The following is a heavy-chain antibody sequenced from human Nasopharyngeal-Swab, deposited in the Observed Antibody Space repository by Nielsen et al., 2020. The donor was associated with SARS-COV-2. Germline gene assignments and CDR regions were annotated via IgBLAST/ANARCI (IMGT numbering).Heavy chain of an antibody. D-gene: IGHD3-3*01. V-gene: IGHV5-10-1*01. CDR2: IDPSDSYT. J-gene: IGHJ6*03. CDR1: GYSFTSYW. CDR3: ARQIRFLEWLPYYYYYMDV. Sequence: GALRLSCKGSGYSFTSYWISWVRQKPGKGLEGMGRIDPSDSYTNYSPSFQGHVTISADKSISTAYLQWSSLKASDTAMYYCARQIRFLEWLPYYYYYMDVWGKGTTVTVSS.